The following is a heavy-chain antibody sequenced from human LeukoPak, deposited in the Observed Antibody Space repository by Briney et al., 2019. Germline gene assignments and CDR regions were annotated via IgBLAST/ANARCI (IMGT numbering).Heavy chain of an antibody. CDR1: GYSFSDYW. CDR2: IYPADSDT. Sequence: LGESLKISCKGSGYSFSDYWIGWVRQRPGKGLAWVGTIYPADSDTRNSPSFQGQVTISVDKSISTAYLQWSRLKASDTAMYYCARHSSLGPRRYIAAAGIPLAGWFDPWGQGTLVTVSS. J-gene: IGHJ5*02. CDR3: ARHSSLGPRRYIAAAGIPLAGWFDP. V-gene: IGHV5-51*01. D-gene: IGHD6-13*01.